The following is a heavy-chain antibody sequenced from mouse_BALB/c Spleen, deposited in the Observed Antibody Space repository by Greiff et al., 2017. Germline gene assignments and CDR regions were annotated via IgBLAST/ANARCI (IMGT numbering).Heavy chain of an antibody. J-gene: IGHJ4*01. CDR3: ARSGLLRGAMDY. CDR2: IDPANGNT. D-gene: IGHD2-3*01. Sequence: VQLKESGAELVKPGASVKLSCTASGFNFKDTYMHWVKQRPEQGLEWIGRIDPANGNTKYDPKFQGKATITADTSSNTAYLPLSSLTSEDTAVYYCARSGLLRGAMDYWGQGTSVTVSS. V-gene: IGHV14-3*02. CDR1: GFNFKDTY.